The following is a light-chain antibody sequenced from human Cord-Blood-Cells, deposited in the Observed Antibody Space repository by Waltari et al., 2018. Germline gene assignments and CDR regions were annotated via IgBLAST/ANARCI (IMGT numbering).Light chain of an antibody. Sequence: ALTPPTSISGSPGQSITPPPTGASTDVGRYTLGSWYQQHTGNAPTPMIYEFSNRPSGVSNRCSGSESGNTASLTVSGLQAEDEAYYYCCSYAGSSVVFGGGTKLTVL. V-gene: IGLV2-23*02. J-gene: IGLJ2*01. CDR1: STDVGRYTL. CDR2: EFS. CDR3: CSYAGSSVV.